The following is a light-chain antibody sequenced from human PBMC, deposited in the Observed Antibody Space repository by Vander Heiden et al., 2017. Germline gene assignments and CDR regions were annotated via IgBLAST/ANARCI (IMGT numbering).Light chain of an antibody. J-gene: IGLJ2*01. Sequence: QSALTHPPSVSGSPGQSVTLSCTGTSSDVGSYNRVSWYQQPPGTAPKLMIYEVSNRPSGVPDRFSGSKSGNTASLTISGLQAEDEADYYCSSYTSSSTLVFGGGTKLTVL. CDR1: SSDVGSYNR. V-gene: IGLV2-18*02. CDR2: EVS. CDR3: SSYTSSSTLV.